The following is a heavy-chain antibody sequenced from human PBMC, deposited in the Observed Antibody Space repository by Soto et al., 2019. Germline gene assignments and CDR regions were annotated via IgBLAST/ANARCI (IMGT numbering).Heavy chain of an antibody. CDR1: GFSLSTSGVG. V-gene: IGHV2-5*02. CDR2: IYWDDEK. CDR3: AHTSTAAALGIG. Sequence: QITLKESGPTLVIPTQTLTLTCTFSGFSLSTSGVGVGWTRQPPGRTLERLALIYWDDEKRYSPSLKSRLTIAKDTSKYQVVLTITNMDPVDTATYYWAHTSTAAALGIGWGHGTLVNVSS. D-gene: IGHD6-13*01. J-gene: IGHJ4*01.